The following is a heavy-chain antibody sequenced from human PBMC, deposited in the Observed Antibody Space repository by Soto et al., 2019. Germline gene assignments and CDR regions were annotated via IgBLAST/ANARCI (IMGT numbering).Heavy chain of an antibody. J-gene: IGHJ4*02. Sequence: VQLVQSGGEVKRPGTSVKVSCEASGYSFANYGITWVRQAPGQGLEWMGWISGYNSNTNYAQKFEGRVTMTKDTTKSTAYLVVRSLRLDDAAVYYCGRERQWEPVLYWGQGTPVTVSS. D-gene: IGHD1-26*01. V-gene: IGHV1-18*01. CDR1: GYSFANYG. CDR3: GRERQWEPVLY. CDR2: ISGYNSNT.